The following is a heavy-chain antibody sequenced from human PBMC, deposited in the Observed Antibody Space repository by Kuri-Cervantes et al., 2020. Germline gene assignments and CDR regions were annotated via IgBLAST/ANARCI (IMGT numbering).Heavy chain of an antibody. D-gene: IGHD6-6*01. CDR1: GYTFTGYY. J-gene: IGHJ5*01. V-gene: IGHV1-2*02. CDR2: IDPNSGDK. CDR3: ARDRPHNWFDS. Sequence: ASVKVSCKASGYTFTGYYMHWVRQAPGQGLEWMGLIDPNSGDKRYPQKFQGRVTMTLDTSISTVYMDLSRLTSDDTAVYYCARDRPHNWFDSWGQGTLVTVSS.